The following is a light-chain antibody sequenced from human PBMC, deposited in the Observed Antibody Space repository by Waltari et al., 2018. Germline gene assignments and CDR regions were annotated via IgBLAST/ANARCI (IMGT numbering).Light chain of an antibody. Sequence: QSVLTQPPSVSGAPGQRVTISCTGSSSNIGAGYDVHWYQQLPGTAPKLLIYGHSNRPSGVPDRFSGSKSGTSASLAITGLQAEDEADYYCQSYDSSLTLFGGGTKLTVL. CDR1: SSNIGAGYD. J-gene: IGLJ2*01. CDR2: GHS. V-gene: IGLV1-40*01. CDR3: QSYDSSLTL.